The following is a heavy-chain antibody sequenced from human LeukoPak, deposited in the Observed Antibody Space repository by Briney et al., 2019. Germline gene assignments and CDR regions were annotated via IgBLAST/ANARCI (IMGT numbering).Heavy chain of an antibody. CDR1: GYTFTDFG. D-gene: IGHD5-12*01. J-gene: IGHJ4*02. V-gene: IGHV1-18*01. CDR3: ARESGGYSGYDYSPYCDY. CDR2: ISAYNGNT. Sequence: HRASVKVSCKASGYTFTDFGISWVRQAPGHGLEWMGWISAYNGNTNYAQKLQGRVTMTTDTSTSTAYMELRSLRSDDTAVYYCARESGGYSGYDYSPYCDYWGQGTLVTVSS.